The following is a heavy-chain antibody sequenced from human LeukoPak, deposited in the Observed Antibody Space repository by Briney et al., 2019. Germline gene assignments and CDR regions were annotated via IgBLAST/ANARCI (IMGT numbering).Heavy chain of an antibody. CDR2: IYYSGST. J-gene: IGHJ6*02. D-gene: IGHD6-19*01. CDR3: ARHPRSGWQEYYYYYYGMDV. V-gene: IGHV4-39*01. Sequence: SETLSLTCTVSGGSISSGGYYWSWIRQHPGKGLEWIGYIYYSGSTYYNPSLKSRVTISVDTSKNQFSLKLSSVTAADTAVYYCARHPRSGWQEYYYYYYGMDVWGQGTTVTVSS. CDR1: GGSISSGGYY.